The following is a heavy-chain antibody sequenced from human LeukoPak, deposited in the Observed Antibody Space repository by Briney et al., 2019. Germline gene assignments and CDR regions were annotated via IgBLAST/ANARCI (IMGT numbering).Heavy chain of an antibody. V-gene: IGHV4-34*01. CDR3: ARRGYWSGYYNWFDP. CDR1: GGSFSGYY. Sequence: PSETLSPTCAVHGGSFSGYYWSWIRQPPGKGLEWIGEINHSGSTNYNPSLKSRVTISVDTSKNQFSLKLSSVTAADTAVYYCARRGYWSGYYNWFDPWGQGTLVTVSS. D-gene: IGHD3-3*01. J-gene: IGHJ5*02. CDR2: INHSGST.